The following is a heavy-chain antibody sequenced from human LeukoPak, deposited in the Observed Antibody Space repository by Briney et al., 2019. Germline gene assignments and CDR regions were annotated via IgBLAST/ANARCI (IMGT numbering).Heavy chain of an antibody. Sequence: GGSLRLSCAASGFTFSSYAMHWVRQAPGKGLEWVAVISYDGSNKYYADSVKGRFTISRDNAKNSLYLQMNSLRAEDTAVYYCARDNKQRSVAGSGEGGFDYWGQGTLVTVSS. CDR3: ARDNKQRSVAGSGEGGFDY. J-gene: IGHJ4*02. D-gene: IGHD6-19*01. CDR1: GFTFSSYA. V-gene: IGHV3-30-3*01. CDR2: ISYDGSNK.